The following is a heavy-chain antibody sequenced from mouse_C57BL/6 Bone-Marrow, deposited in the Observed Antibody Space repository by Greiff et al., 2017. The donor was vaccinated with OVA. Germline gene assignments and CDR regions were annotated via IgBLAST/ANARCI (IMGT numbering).Heavy chain of an antibody. D-gene: IGHD2-1*01. CDR3: ARRDYGNYNYYAMDY. Sequence: QVQLQQPGTELVKPGASVKLSCKASGYTFTSYWMHWVKQRPGQGLEWIGNINPSNGGTNYNEKFKSKATLTVDKSSSTAYMQLSSLTSEDSAVYDCARRDYGNYNYYAMDYWGQGTSVTVSS. V-gene: IGHV1-53*01. J-gene: IGHJ4*01. CDR2: INPSNGGT. CDR1: GYTFTSYW.